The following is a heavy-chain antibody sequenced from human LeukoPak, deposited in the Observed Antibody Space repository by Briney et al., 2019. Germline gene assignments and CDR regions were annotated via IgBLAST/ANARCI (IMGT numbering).Heavy chain of an antibody. Sequence: GESLKISCKGSGYSFATYWIGWVRQMPGKGLEWMGTIYPADSHTRYSPSFQGQVTISADKSISTAYLQWSSLKASDTAIYFCARRSSNGWDFDYWGQGTLDTVSS. CDR1: GYSFATYW. V-gene: IGHV5-51*01. J-gene: IGHJ4*02. D-gene: IGHD6-19*01. CDR2: IYPADSHT. CDR3: ARRSSNGWDFDY.